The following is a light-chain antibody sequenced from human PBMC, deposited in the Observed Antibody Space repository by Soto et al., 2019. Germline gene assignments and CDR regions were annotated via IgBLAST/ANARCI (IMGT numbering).Light chain of an antibody. CDR1: SSDVGSYNL. V-gene: IGLV2-23*01. J-gene: IGLJ1*01. CDR2: EGS. CDR3: CSYAGSTTFYV. Sequence: QSVLTQAASVSGSPGQSITISCTGTSSDVGSYNLVSWYQHRPGKAPKLMIFEGSKRPSGVSNRFSASKSGTTASLTISGLQAEDEADYYCCSYAGSTTFYVFGGGTKVTVL.